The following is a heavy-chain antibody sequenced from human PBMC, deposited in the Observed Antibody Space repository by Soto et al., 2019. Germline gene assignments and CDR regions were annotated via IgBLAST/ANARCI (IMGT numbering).Heavy chain of an antibody. Sequence: SLRLSCAASGFTFSSYGMHWVRQAPGKGLEWVAVISYDGSNKYYADSVKCRFTISRDNSKNTLYLQMNSLRAEDTAVYYCAKDRSWAAGREYYFDYWGQGTLVTVSS. CDR3: AKDRSWAAGREYYFDY. CDR2: ISYDGSNK. J-gene: IGHJ4*02. CDR1: GFTFSSYG. D-gene: IGHD6-13*01. V-gene: IGHV3-30*18.